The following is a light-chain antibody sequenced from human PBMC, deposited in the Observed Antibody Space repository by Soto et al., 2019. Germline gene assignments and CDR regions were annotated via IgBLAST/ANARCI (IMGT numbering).Light chain of an antibody. J-gene: IGKJ4*01. CDR2: GAS. Sequence: DIQLTQSPAFLSASVGDRVTITCRVSQGISSFLAWFQQKPGKAPNLLIYGASTLQSGVPSRFSGSGSGTEFTLTISSLQPEDFATYYCQQLNSYPQTFGGGSKVEIK. CDR1: QGISSF. V-gene: IGKV1-9*01. CDR3: QQLNSYPQT.